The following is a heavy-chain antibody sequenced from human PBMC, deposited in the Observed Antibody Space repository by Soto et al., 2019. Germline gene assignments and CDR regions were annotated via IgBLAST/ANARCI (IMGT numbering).Heavy chain of an antibody. V-gene: IGHV1-18*01. J-gene: IGHJ6*02. D-gene: IGHD2-8*01. CDR3: ARDPYHVLMVNAPNLYGMAV. CDR2: VSTYNGNT. CDR1: GYTFTTYD. Sequence: QVQLVQSGAEVKKPGASVKVSCKASGYTFTTYDISWVRQAPGQGLEWMRRVSTYNGNTNYPQSLQGRLTMTTDTSTTTAYMELRNLRSDDTAVYYCARDPYHVLMVNAPNLYGMAVWGQGTTVTVSS.